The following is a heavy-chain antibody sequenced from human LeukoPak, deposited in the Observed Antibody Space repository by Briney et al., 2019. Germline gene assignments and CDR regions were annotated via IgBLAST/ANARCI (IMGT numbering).Heavy chain of an antibody. J-gene: IGHJ4*02. CDR1: GGSISSYY. Sequence: SETLSLTCTVSGGSISSYYWSWIRQPPGKGLEWIGYIYYSGSTNYNPSLKSRVTISVDTSKNQFSLKLSSVTAADTAVYYCARAHYDFWSGYCFFDYWGQGTLVTVSS. CDR2: IYYSGST. V-gene: IGHV4-59*08. D-gene: IGHD3-3*01. CDR3: ARAHYDFWSGYCFFDY.